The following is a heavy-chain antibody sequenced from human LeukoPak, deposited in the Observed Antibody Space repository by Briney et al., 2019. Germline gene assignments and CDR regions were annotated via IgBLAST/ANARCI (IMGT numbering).Heavy chain of an antibody. Sequence: TSETLSLTCAVYGGSFSGYYWSWIRQPPGKGLEWIGEINHSGSTNYNPSLKSRVSISVDSSKNQFSLKLSSVTAADTAVYYCARLSSWLDYWGQGTLVTVSS. J-gene: IGHJ4*02. CDR2: INHSGST. V-gene: IGHV4-34*01. D-gene: IGHD5-12*01. CDR1: GGSFSGYY. CDR3: ARLSSWLDY.